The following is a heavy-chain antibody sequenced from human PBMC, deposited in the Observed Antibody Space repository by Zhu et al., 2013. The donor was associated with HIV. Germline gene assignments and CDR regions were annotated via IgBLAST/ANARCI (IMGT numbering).Heavy chain of an antibody. Sequence: QVHLVQSGADVKKPGASVKVSCKASGYTFTDYYLHWIRQAPGQEPECMGWINPYSGDTTYAQRFKGRVTMTRDTSISTAYMELSRLKSDDTAVYYCARADRVVIDYWGQGTLVTVSS. V-gene: IGHV1-2*02. CDR2: INPYSGDT. J-gene: IGHJ4*02. D-gene: IGHD2-21*01. CDR3: ARADRVVIDY. CDR1: GYTFTDYY.